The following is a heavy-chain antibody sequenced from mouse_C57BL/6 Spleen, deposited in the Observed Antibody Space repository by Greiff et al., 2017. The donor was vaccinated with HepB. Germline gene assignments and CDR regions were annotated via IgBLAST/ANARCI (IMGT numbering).Heavy chain of an antibody. D-gene: IGHD1-1*01. CDR3: TGVLRWWFAY. Sequence: VQLKESGAELVRPGASVKLSCTASGFNIKDDYMHWVKQRPEQGLEWIGWIDPENGDTEYASKFQGKATITADTSSNTAYLQLSSLTSEDTAVYYCTGVLRWWFAYWGQGTLVTVSA. V-gene: IGHV14-4*01. CDR1: GFNIKDDY. J-gene: IGHJ3*01. CDR2: IDPENGDT.